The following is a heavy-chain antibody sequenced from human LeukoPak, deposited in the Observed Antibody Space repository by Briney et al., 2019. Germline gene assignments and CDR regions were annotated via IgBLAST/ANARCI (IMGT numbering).Heavy chain of an antibody. D-gene: IGHD3-22*01. CDR1: GGSFSGYY. Sequence: SETLSLTCAVYGGSFSGYYWSWIRQPPGKGLEWIGEINHSGSTNYNPSLKSRVTISVDTSKNQFSLKLSSVTAADTAVYYCAREMYYYDSSGYYHAFDIWGQGTMVTVSS. J-gene: IGHJ3*02. CDR3: AREMYYYDSSGYYHAFDI. V-gene: IGHV4-34*01. CDR2: INHSGST.